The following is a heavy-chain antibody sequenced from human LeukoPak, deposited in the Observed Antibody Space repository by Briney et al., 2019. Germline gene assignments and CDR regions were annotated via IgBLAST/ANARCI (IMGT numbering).Heavy chain of an antibody. CDR1: GDSISSSSYY. CDR3: ARHNVSESVGYYFDY. V-gene: IGHV4-39*01. D-gene: IGHD1-26*01. Sequence: PSETLSLSCTVSGDSISSSSYYWGWIRLPPGNGLEWMGSIYYSGSTYYNPSLTSRDTISVDTSKNHFSLKLSSVTAEDTAVYYYARHNVSESVGYYFDYWGQGTLVTVSS. CDR2: IYYSGST. J-gene: IGHJ4*02.